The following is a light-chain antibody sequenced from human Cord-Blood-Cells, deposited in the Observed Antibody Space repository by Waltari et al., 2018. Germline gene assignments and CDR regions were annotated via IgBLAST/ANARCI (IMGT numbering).Light chain of an antibody. V-gene: IGKV3-20*01. CDR3: QQYGSSFT. CDR1: QSVSSSY. J-gene: IGKJ3*01. CDR2: GAS. Sequence: EIVLTQSPGTLSLSPGERATLSCRASQSVSSSYLAWYQQKPGQAPRLLIYGASTRATVIPDRFSGSGSGTDFTLTISSLGPEDFAVYYCQQYGSSFTFGPGTKVDIK.